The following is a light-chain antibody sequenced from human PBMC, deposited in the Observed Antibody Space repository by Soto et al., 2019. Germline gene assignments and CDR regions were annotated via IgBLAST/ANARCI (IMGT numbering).Light chain of an antibody. CDR1: QGISSY. CDR3: QQLKSYPQT. J-gene: IGKJ1*01. Sequence: DIQMTQSPSTLSASVGDRVTITCRASQGISSYLALYQKKPGKAPKLLMYAASTLQSGVPSRFSGSGTGTEFTLTISSLQPEDFATYYCQQLKSYPQTFGQGTKVDIK. CDR2: AAS. V-gene: IGKV1-9*01.